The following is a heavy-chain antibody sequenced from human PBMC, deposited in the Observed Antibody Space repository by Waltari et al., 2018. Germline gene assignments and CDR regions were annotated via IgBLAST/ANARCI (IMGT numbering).Heavy chain of an antibody. CDR2: IYHSGST. Sequence: QVQLQESGPGLVKPSETLSLTCAVSGYSISSGYYWGWIRKPPGKGLEWIGSIYHSGSTYYNPSLKSRVTISVDTSKNQFSLKLSSVTAADTAVYYCARDRGFYIGYYFDYWGQGTLVTVSS. CDR3: ARDRGFYIGYYFDY. J-gene: IGHJ4*02. CDR1: GYSISSGYY. V-gene: IGHV4-38-2*02. D-gene: IGHD3-3*01.